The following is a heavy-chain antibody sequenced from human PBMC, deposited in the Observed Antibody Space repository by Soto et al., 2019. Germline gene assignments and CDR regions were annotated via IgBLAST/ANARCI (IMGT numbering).Heavy chain of an antibody. D-gene: IGHD6-13*01. J-gene: IGHJ4*02. V-gene: IGHV3-30*18. Sequence: QVQLVESGGGVVQPGRSLRLSCAASGFTFSSYGMHWVRQAPGKGLEWVAVISYDGSNKYYADSVKGRFTIYRDNSKNTLYLQMNSLRAEDTAVYYCAKDLLVLSSSSPPDCDYWGQGTLVTVSS. CDR1: GFTFSSYG. CDR3: AKDLLVLSSSSPPDCDY. CDR2: ISYDGSNK.